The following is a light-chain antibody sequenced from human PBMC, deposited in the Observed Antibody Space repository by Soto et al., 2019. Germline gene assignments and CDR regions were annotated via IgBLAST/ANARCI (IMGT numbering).Light chain of an antibody. V-gene: IGKV1-5*03. Sequence: EIQMTQSPSTLSASVGDRVTITCRASQSISSWLAWYQQKPGKAPKLLIYKASSLESGVPSRFSGSGAGTEFTLTISRLQPDDFGTYHCQQYNNYPWTFGQGTKVEIK. CDR1: QSISSW. CDR2: KAS. CDR3: QQYNNYPWT. J-gene: IGKJ1*01.